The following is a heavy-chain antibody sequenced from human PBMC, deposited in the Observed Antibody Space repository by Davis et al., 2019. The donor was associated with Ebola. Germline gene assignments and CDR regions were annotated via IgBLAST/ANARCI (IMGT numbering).Heavy chain of an antibody. D-gene: IGHD4-11*01. CDR3: ARQTTVPSDYFDY. CDR2: IDHSGNT. V-gene: IGHV4-34*01. CDR1: GGTISSYY. J-gene: IGHJ4*02. Sequence: MPSETLSLTCTVSGGTISSYYWTWIRQPPGKGLEWIGEIDHSGNTNYNPSLKSRVTLSVDTSKNQFSLKLTSVTAADTAIYYCARQTTVPSDYFDYWGQGALVTVSS.